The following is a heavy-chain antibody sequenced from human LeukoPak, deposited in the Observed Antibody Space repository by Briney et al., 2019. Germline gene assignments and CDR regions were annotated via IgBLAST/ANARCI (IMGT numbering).Heavy chain of an antibody. Sequence: PGGSLRLSCAASGFTFSSYGMHWVRQAPGKGLERVAFIRYDGSNKYYADSVKGRFTISRDNSKNTLYLQMNSLRAEDTAVYYCAKGDQRGYSGYGSFDYWGQGTLVTVSS. J-gene: IGHJ4*02. CDR3: AKGDQRGYSGYGSFDY. V-gene: IGHV3-30*02. CDR2: IRYDGSNK. CDR1: GFTFSSYG. D-gene: IGHD5-12*01.